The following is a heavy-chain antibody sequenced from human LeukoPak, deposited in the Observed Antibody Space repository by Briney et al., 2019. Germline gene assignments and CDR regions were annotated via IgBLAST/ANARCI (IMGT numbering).Heavy chain of an antibody. D-gene: IGHD2-2*01. CDR2: IHYSGRA. CDR3: ARPQTMGSSSPLGY. Sequence: PSETLSLTCTVSGVSISSYYWIWIRQPPGKGLEWIGDIHYSGRANYNPSLKSRVTTSLDTSKNQISQKLSSVTAADTAVYYCARPQTMGSSSPLGYWGQGTLVTVSS. CDR1: GVSISSYY. V-gene: IGHV4-59*01. J-gene: IGHJ4*02.